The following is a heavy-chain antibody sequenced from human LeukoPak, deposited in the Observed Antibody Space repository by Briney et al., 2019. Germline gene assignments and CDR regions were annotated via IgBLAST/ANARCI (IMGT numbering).Heavy chain of an antibody. Sequence: ASVKVSCKASGYTFTSYGISWVRQAPGQGLEWMGWISAYNGNTNYAQKLQGRVTMTTDTSTSTAYMELRSLRSDDTAVYYCASTSSRPGGDYGGNWNYWGQGTLVTVSS. D-gene: IGHD4-17*01. V-gene: IGHV1-18*01. CDR2: ISAYNGNT. J-gene: IGHJ4*02. CDR1: GYTFTSYG. CDR3: ASTSSRPGGDYGGNWNY.